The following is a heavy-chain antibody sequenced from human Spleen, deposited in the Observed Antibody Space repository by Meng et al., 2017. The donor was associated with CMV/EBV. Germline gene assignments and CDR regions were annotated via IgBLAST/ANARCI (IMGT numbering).Heavy chain of an antibody. CDR2: INPSGGST. D-gene: IGHD4-17*01. CDR3: AREPLARAVTTMGASNWFDP. Sequence: QVQLGQSGAEVKKPGASVKVSCKASGYTFTGYYMHWVRQAPGQGLEWMGIINPSGGSTSYAQKLQGRVTMTRDTSTSTVYMELSSLRSEDTAVYYCAREPLARAVTTMGASNWFDPWGQGTLVTVSS. J-gene: IGHJ5*02. V-gene: IGHV1-46*01. CDR1: GYTFTGYY.